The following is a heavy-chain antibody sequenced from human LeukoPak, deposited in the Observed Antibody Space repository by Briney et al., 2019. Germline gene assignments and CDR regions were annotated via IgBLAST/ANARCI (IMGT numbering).Heavy chain of an antibody. J-gene: IGHJ4*02. CDR2: ISSSSSYI. CDR1: GFTFSSYS. Sequence: GGSLRLSCAASGFTFSSYSMTWVRQAPGKGLEWVSSISSSSSYIYYADSVKGRFTISRDNAKNSLFLQMNHLRAEDTAVYYCAREKAVAGPQYFDRWGQGILVTVSS. D-gene: IGHD6-19*01. CDR3: AREKAVAGPQYFDR. V-gene: IGHV3-21*01.